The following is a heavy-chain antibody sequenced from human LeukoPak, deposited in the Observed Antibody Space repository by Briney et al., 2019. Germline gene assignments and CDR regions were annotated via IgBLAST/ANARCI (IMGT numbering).Heavy chain of an antibody. Sequence: GASVKVSCKASGGTFSSYAISWVRQAPGQGLEWMGGIIPIFGTANYAQKFQGRVTITADESTSTAYMELSSLRSEDTAVYYCARGIKVLRLVPYYFDYWGQGTLVTVSS. CDR2: IIPIFGTA. V-gene: IGHV1-69*13. CDR3: ARGIKVLRLVPYYFDY. D-gene: IGHD2-2*01. J-gene: IGHJ4*02. CDR1: GGTFSSYA.